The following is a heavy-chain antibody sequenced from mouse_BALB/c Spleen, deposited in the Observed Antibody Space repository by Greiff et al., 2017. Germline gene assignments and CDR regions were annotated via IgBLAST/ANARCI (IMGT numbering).Heavy chain of an antibody. J-gene: IGHJ2*01. D-gene: IGHD1-1*01. CDR2: ILPGSGST. Sequence: QVQLQQSGAELMKPGASVKISCKATGYTFSSYWIEWVKQRPGHGLEWIGEILPGSGSTNYNEKFKGKATFTADTSSNTAYMQLSSLTSEDSAVYYCARRDYYGSSSFFDYWGQGTTLTVSS. CDR1: GYTFSSYW. CDR3: ARRDYYGSSSFFDY. V-gene: IGHV1-9*01.